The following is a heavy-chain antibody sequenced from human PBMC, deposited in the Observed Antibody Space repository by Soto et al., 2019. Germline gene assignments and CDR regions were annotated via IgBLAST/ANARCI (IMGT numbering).Heavy chain of an antibody. V-gene: IGHV2-5*02. CDR3: AHTMAPRIFDY. CDR2: IYWDDDK. J-gene: IGHJ4*02. CDR1: GFSLITSGVG. Sequence: QITLKEAGPTLVKPTQTLTLTCSFSGFSLITSGVGVGWIRQPPGKALEWLALIYWDDDKGYSTSLKSRLTITKDTSRKPVVLTMTNMDPADTATYYCAHTMAPRIFDYWGQGTLVTVSS.